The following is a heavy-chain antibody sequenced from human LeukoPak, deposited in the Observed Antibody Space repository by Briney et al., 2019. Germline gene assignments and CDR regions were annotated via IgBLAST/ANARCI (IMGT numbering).Heavy chain of an antibody. CDR2: ISSSSTYI. D-gene: IGHD6-19*01. V-gene: IGHV3-21*01. CDR3: GRASGWYERGPDYYYYYMDV. Sequence: PGGSLRLSCAASGFTFSTYSMNWVRQAPGKGLEWVSSISSSSTYIYYADSVKGRFTISRDNAKNSLYLQMNSLRAEDTAVYYCGRASGWYERGPDYYYYYMDVWGKGTTVTVSS. CDR1: GFTFSTYS. J-gene: IGHJ6*03.